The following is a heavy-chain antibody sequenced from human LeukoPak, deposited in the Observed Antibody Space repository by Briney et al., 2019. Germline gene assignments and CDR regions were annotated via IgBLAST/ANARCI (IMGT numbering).Heavy chain of an antibody. Sequence: SETLSLTCTVSGGSISSYYWSWIRQPPGKGREGVGYIYYSGSTNYNPSLKSRVTISVDTSKNQFSLKLSSVTAADTAVYYCARVSSYAYYYYYYMDVWGKGTTVTVSS. D-gene: IGHD5-18*01. CDR3: ARVSSYAYYYYYYMDV. V-gene: IGHV4-59*01. CDR2: IYYSGST. CDR1: GGSISSYY. J-gene: IGHJ6*03.